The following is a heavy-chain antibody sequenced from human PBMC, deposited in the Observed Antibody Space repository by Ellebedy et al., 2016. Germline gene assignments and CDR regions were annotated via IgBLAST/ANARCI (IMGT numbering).Heavy chain of an antibody. CDR1: GFTFSSYA. Sequence: GESLKISXAASGFTFSSYAMSWVRQAPGKGLEWVSAISGSGGSTYYAGSVKGRFTISRDNSKNTLYLQMNSLRAEDTAVYYCAKGKRSSSSVGYWGQGTLVTVSS. CDR3: AKGKRSSSSVGY. CDR2: ISGSGGST. D-gene: IGHD6-6*01. J-gene: IGHJ4*02. V-gene: IGHV3-23*01.